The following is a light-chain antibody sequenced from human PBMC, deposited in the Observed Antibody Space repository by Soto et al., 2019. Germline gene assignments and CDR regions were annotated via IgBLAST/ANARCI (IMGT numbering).Light chain of an antibody. CDR1: QSISSY. Sequence: DIQLTQSPSSLSASVGDRVTITCRASQSISSYLNWYQQKPGKAPKLLIYAASSLQSGVPSRFSGSGSGTDFTLTISSLQPDDFATYYCQQYNSYWRTFGQGTKVDNK. CDR3: QQYNSYWRT. CDR2: AAS. V-gene: IGKV1-39*01. J-gene: IGKJ1*01.